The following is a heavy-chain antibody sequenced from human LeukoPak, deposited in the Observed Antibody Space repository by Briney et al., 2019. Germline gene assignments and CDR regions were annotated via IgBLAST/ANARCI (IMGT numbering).Heavy chain of an antibody. D-gene: IGHD3-16*01. V-gene: IGHV3-21*01. CDR1: GFTLSNYS. J-gene: IGHJ4*02. CDR3: AREIAWGVGRL. Sequence: GGSLRLSCAASGFTLSNYSMNWVRQAPGKGLEWVAFISSSSSYIFYADLLKGRFTISRDNAKNSLYLKMNSLRADDTAVYYCAREIAWGVGRLGGEGPLVTVLS. CDR2: ISSSSSYI.